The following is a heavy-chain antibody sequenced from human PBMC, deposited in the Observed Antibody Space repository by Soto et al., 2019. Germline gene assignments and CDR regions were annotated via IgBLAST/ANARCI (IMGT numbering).Heavy chain of an antibody. V-gene: IGHV4-30-2*01. D-gene: IGHD5-12*01. J-gene: IGHJ4*02. CDR3: AGEGYSGYERYFDY. CDR1: GGSISSGGYS. Sequence: ASETLSLTCAVSGGSISSGGYSWSWIRQPPGKGLEWIGYIYHSGSTYYNPSLKSRVTISVDRSKNQFSLKLSSVTAADTAVYYCAGEGYSGYERYFDYWGQGTLVTVSS. CDR2: IYHSGST.